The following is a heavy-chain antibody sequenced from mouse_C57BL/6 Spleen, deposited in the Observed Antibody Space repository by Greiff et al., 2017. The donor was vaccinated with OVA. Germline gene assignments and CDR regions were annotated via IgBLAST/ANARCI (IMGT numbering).Heavy chain of an antibody. Sequence: EVQLMESGAELVKPGASVKLSCTASGFTFTGYYMHWVQQRPEQGLEWIGRIDPEDGETNYAPKFQGKATITADTSSNTAYLQLRSLTSEDTAVYDCAGSHSYGDYWGQGTTLTVCS. CDR1: GFTFTGYY. CDR3: AGSHSYGDY. V-gene: IGHV14-2*01. CDR2: IDPEDGET. J-gene: IGHJ2*01. D-gene: IGHD1-2*01.